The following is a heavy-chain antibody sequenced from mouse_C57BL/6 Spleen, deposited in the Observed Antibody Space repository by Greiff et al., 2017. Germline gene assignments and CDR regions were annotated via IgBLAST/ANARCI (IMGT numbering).Heavy chain of an antibody. CDR1: GYSITSGYY. CDR3: ASPLIYDGYFDY. Sequence: EVKLLESGPGLVKPSQSLSLTCSVTGYSITSGYYWNWIRQFPGNKLEWMGYISYDGSNNYNPSLKNRISITRDTSKNQFFLKLNSVTTEDTATYYCASPLIYDGYFDYWGQGTTLTVSS. D-gene: IGHD2-3*01. CDR2: ISYDGSN. J-gene: IGHJ2*01. V-gene: IGHV3-6*01.